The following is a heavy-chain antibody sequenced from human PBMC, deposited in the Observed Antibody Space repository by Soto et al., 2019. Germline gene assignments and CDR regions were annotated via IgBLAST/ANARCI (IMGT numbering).Heavy chain of an antibody. D-gene: IGHD2-15*01. Sequence: SQTPSLSCAVSGDSVSSNNIAWNWLRQSPWRGLEWLGRTYYRSKWYNEYAVSVRSRITINLDTSKNQFSLQLNSVTPEDTAVYYCARGRWSTLDYWGQGAQFTVSS. CDR1: GDSVSSNNIA. J-gene: IGHJ4*02. CDR2: TYYRSKWYN. V-gene: IGHV6-1*01. CDR3: ARGRWSTLDY.